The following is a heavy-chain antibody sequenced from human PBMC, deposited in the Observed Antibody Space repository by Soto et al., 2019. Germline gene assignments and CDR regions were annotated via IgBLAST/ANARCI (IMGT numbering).Heavy chain of an antibody. V-gene: IGHV4-30-2*01. Sequence: QLQLQESGSGLVKPSQTLSLTCAVSGGSISSGNSYSWSWIRQPPGKGLEWIGPISHTGSTSYNPPLTGRVTMSVDKAKNQFSLKLSSVTAADMAVYFCARAVAPYLGTWFDPWGQGTLVIVSS. CDR1: GGSISSGNSYS. CDR2: ISHTGST. J-gene: IGHJ5*02. CDR3: ARAVAPYLGTWFDP. D-gene: IGHD3-16*01.